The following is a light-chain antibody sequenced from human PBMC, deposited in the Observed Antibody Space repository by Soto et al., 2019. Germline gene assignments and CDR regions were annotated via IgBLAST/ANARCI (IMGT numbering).Light chain of an antibody. CDR3: QSYDNSLNEWV. CDR2: DDN. V-gene: IGLV3-21*02. Sequence: SYELTQPPSVSVAPGQTARITCGGNNIGSKSVHWYQQKPGQAPVLVVFDDNDRPSGIPERFSGSDSGNTATLTISRVEAGDEADYYCQSYDNSLNEWVFGGGTKLTVL. CDR1: NIGSKS. J-gene: IGLJ3*02.